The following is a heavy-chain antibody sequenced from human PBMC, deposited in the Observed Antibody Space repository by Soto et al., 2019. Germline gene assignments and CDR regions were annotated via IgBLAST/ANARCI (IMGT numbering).Heavy chain of an antibody. Sequence: GGSLRRSCAASGFTSSSYAMSWVRHAPGNGLEWVSAISGSGGSTYYADSVKGRFTISRDNSKTTLYLQMNSLRDEDTAVYYCAKDQQRGSSGYYYPYYFDYWGQGTLVTVSS. J-gene: IGHJ4*02. CDR3: AKDQQRGSSGYYYPYYFDY. V-gene: IGHV3-23*01. CDR1: GFTSSSYA. D-gene: IGHD3-22*01. CDR2: ISGSGGST.